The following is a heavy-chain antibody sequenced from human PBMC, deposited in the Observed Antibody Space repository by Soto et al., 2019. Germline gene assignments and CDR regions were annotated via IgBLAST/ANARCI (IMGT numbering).Heavy chain of an antibody. J-gene: IGHJ6*02. CDR2: ISAYNGNT. V-gene: IGHV1-18*01. Sequence: GASVKVSCKASGYTFTSYGISWVRQAPGQGLEWMGWISAYNGNTNYAQKLQGRVTMTTDTSTSTAYMELRSLRSDDTAVYYCARGEDYDFWSGYYSLYYYYYGMDVWGQGTTVTVSS. D-gene: IGHD3-3*01. CDR3: ARGEDYDFWSGYYSLYYYYYGMDV. CDR1: GYTFTSYG.